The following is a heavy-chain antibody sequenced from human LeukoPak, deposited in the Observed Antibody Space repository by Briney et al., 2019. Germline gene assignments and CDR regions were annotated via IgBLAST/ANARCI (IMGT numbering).Heavy chain of an antibody. CDR1: GGSFNKYY. CDR2: INHSGGT. D-gene: IGHD2-2*01. CDR3: ARPGYCSASTCSGPFDI. Sequence: KTSETLSLTCAVYGGSFNKYYWTWIRQPPGKGLEWTGEINHSGGTNYDPSLKSRVTISLDTSKNQISVKLTSVTAADTAVYFCARPGYCSASTCSGPFDIWSQGSMVAVSS. V-gene: IGHV4-34*01. J-gene: IGHJ3*02.